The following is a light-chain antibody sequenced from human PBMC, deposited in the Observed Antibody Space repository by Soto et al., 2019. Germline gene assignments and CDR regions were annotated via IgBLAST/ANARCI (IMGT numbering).Light chain of an antibody. Sequence: EIVMTQSPATLSVSPGERATLSCRASQSVSRNLAWYQQKPGQAPRLLIYDASTRATGTPARFSGSGSGTKFTLSISSLQSEDFAVYYCQQYGSSPPITFGPGTKVDIK. CDR1: QSVSRN. CDR2: DAS. CDR3: QQYGSSPPIT. J-gene: IGKJ3*01. V-gene: IGKV3D-15*01.